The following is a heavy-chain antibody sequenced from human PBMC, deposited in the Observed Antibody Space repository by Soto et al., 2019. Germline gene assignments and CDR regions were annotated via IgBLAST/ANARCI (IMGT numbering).Heavy chain of an antibody. D-gene: IGHD2-15*01. CDR3: ASSGYCSGGSCSYPQYYYYGMDV. Sequence: QVQLVQSGAEVKKPGSSVKVSCKASGGTFSSYAISWVRQAPGHGLEWMGGIIPIFGTANYAQKFQGRVTITADESTSTAYMELSSLRSEDTAVYYCASSGYCSGGSCSYPQYYYYGMDVWGQGTTVTVSS. CDR2: IIPIFGTA. J-gene: IGHJ6*02. V-gene: IGHV1-69*12. CDR1: GGTFSSYA.